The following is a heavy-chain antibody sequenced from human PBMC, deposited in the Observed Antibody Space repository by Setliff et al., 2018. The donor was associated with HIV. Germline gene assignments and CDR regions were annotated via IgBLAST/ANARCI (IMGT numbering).Heavy chain of an antibody. CDR3: ARSRTSSGYYGVTGYGMDV. V-gene: IGHV1-69*13. Sequence: SVKVSCKTSGGTVSIFSITWVRQAPGQGLEWMGGIIPVFGPPNYAQRFQRRLTITADESTNTAYMELSSLKSEDTAVYYCARSRTSSGYYGVTGYGMDVWGQGTTVTVSS. CDR1: GGTVSIFS. J-gene: IGHJ6*02. CDR2: IIPVFGPP. D-gene: IGHD3-22*01.